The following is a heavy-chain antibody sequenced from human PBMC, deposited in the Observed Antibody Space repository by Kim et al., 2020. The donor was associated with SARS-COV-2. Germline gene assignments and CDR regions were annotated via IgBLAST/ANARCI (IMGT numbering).Heavy chain of an antibody. CDR1: GFTFSGSA. CDR3: TRPEVNHYYYYGMDV. CDR2: IRSKANSYAT. J-gene: IGHJ6*02. D-gene: IGHD2-21*01. Sequence: GGSLRLSCAASGFTFSGSAMHWVRQASGKGLEWVGRIRSKANSYATAYAASVKGRFTISRDDSKNTAYLQMNSLKTEDTAVYYCTRPEVNHYYYYGMDVWGQGTTVTVSS. V-gene: IGHV3-73*01.